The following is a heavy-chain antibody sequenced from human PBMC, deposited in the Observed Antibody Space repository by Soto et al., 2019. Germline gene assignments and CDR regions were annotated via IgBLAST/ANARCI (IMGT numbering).Heavy chain of an antibody. CDR3: ARGRFSTTYYAGFDP. J-gene: IGHJ5*02. D-gene: IGHD1-26*01. Sequence: QVQLVESGGGVVQPGRSLRLSCAASGFTFSSYALDWVRQAPGKGLEWVAVISYDGKSQYYGDSVKGRFTISRDNSKNTLYLQMNSLRGEDTAVYYCARGRFSTTYYAGFDPWGQGTLVTGSP. CDR2: ISYDGKSQ. V-gene: IGHV3-30*04. CDR1: GFTFSSYA.